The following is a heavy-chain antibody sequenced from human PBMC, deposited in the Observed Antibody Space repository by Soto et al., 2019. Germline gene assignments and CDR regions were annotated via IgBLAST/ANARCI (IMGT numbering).Heavy chain of an antibody. CDR3: ARGWGTVIGYYYGMDV. J-gene: IGHJ6*02. V-gene: IGHV1-18*04. CDR1: GYTFTSYG. CDR2: ISAYNGNT. D-gene: IGHD4-17*01. Sequence: QVQLVQSGAEVKKPGASVKVSCKASGYTFTSYGISWVRQAPGQGLEWMGWISAYNGNTNYAQKLQGRVTMTTDTSTSTAYMELRSLRSDVTAVYYCARGWGTVIGYYYGMDVWGQGTTVTVSS.